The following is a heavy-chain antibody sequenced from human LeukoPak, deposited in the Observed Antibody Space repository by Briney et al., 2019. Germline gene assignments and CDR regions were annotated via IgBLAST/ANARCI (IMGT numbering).Heavy chain of an antibody. CDR1: GGSISSSSYY. J-gene: IGHJ4*02. V-gene: IGHV4-39*01. Sequence: PSETLSLTCTVSGGSISSSSYYWGWIRQAPGKGLEWIGSIYYSGSTYYNPSLKSRVTISVDTSKNQFSLKLSSVTAADTAVYYCARHRQAKWELLRMAFDYWGQGTLVTVSS. CDR3: ARHRQAKWELLRMAFDY. CDR2: IYYSGST. D-gene: IGHD1-26*01.